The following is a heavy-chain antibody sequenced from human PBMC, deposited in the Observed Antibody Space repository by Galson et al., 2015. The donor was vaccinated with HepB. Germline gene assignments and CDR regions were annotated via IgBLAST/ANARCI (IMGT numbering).Heavy chain of an antibody. CDR1: GFTFSSYE. J-gene: IGHJ4*02. V-gene: IGHV3-48*03. D-gene: IGHD3-9*01. CDR2: ISSSGSTI. Sequence: SLRLSCAASGFTFSSYEMNWVRQAPGKGLEWVSYISSSGSTIYYAGSVKGRFTISRDNAKNSLYLQMNSLRAEDTAVYYCATGDILTGYGYFDYWGQGTLVTVSS. CDR3: ATGDILTGYGYFDY.